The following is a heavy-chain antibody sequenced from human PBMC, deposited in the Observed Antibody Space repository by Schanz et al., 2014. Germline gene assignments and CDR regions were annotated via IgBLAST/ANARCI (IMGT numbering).Heavy chain of an antibody. J-gene: IGHJ4*02. Sequence: QVQLVQSGAEVKKPGASVKVSCKASGYTFTSYGISWVRQAPGLGLEWMGWISDYNGKTNYAQKFQDRVIMSTDRSSSTAYMELSSLRSEDTAVYYCARGYGDSPTDVWGQGTLVTVSS. CDR3: ARGYGDSPTDV. V-gene: IGHV1-18*01. CDR1: GYTFTSYG. D-gene: IGHD4-17*01. CDR2: ISDYNGKT.